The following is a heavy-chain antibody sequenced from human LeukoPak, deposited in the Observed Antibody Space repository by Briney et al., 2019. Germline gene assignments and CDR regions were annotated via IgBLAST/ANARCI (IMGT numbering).Heavy chain of an antibody. D-gene: IGHD2-8*01. Sequence: SETLSLTCIVSGGSISSYYWSWIRQPAGKGLEWIGRIYTSGSTKYNPSLKSRVTMSVDTSKNQFSLDLSSVTAADSALYYCARSVLGNYYYMDVWGKGTTVTVSS. CDR3: ARSVLGNYYYMDV. V-gene: IGHV4-4*07. CDR1: GGSISSYY. J-gene: IGHJ6*03. CDR2: IYTSGST.